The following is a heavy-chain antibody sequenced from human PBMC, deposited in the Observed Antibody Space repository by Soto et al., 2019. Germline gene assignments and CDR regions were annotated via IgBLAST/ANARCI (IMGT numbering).Heavy chain of an antibody. V-gene: IGHV3-64D*06. CDR1: GFTFSIYA. Sequence: PGGSLSLSCSASGFTFSIYAMHWVREAPGKGLEYVSGVRGNGDPPFYADSVKGRFTISRDNSKNTLYLQMSGLSADDTAVYYCVKSRGGNNFDFFDWGQGALVTVSS. D-gene: IGHD5-12*01. CDR3: VKSRGGNNFDFFD. CDR2: VRGNGDPP. J-gene: IGHJ4*02.